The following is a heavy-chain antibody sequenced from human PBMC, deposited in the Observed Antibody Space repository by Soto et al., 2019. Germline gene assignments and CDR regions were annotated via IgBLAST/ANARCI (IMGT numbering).Heavy chain of an antibody. CDR2: ISGSGGST. D-gene: IGHD6-13*01. CDR3: AKDRGCNSWSLGHWFDP. CDR1: GFTFSSYA. Sequence: PGGSLRLSCAASGFTFSSYAMSWVRQAPGKGLEWVSAISGSGGSTYYADSVKGRFTISRDNSKNTLYLQMNSLRAEDTAVYYCAKDRGCNSWSLGHWFDPWGQGTLVTVSS. V-gene: IGHV3-23*01. J-gene: IGHJ5*02.